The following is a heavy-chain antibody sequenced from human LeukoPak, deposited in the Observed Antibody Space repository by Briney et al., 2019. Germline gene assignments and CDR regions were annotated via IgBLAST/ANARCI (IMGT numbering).Heavy chain of an antibody. Sequence: PSGTLSLTCTVSGGSISSYCWSWFRQPAGKGLEWVWRSYITGSTNYNPSLKRGVTMSVDTSKSQFSLRRSCVAAADTAVYFCARSGRDFLSGSLSYLDYWGQGTLVTVSS. V-gene: IGHV4-4*07. CDR2: SYITGST. D-gene: IGHD3-3*01. CDR3: ARSGRDFLSGSLSYLDY. CDR1: GGSISSYC. J-gene: IGHJ4*02.